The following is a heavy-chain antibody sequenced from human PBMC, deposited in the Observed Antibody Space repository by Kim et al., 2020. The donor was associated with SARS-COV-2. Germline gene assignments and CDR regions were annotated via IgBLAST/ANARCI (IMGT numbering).Heavy chain of an antibody. D-gene: IGHD6-6*01. J-gene: IGHJ4*02. CDR2: ISGSGGST. V-gene: IGHV3-23*01. Sequence: GGSLRLSCAASGFTFSSYAMSWVRQAPGKGLEWVSAISGSGGSTYYADSVKGRFTISRDNSKNTLYLQMNSLRAEDTAVYYCAKTNIAARPTLYYFDYWGQGTLVTVSS. CDR1: GFTFSSYA. CDR3: AKTNIAARPTLYYFDY.